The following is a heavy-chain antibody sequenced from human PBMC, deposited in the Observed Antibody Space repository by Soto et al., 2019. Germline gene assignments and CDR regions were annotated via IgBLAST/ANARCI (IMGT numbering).Heavy chain of an antibody. CDR3: ARHRDYGDYNWFDP. D-gene: IGHD4-17*01. J-gene: IGHJ5*02. CDR2: IYYSGSA. CDR1: GGSISSGGYY. V-gene: IGHV4-31*03. Sequence: SETLSLTCTVSGGSISSGGYYWSWIRQHPGKGLEWIGYIYYSGSAYYNPSLKSRVTISVDTSKNQFSLKLSSVAAADTAVYYCARHRDYGDYNWFDPWGQGTLVTVSS.